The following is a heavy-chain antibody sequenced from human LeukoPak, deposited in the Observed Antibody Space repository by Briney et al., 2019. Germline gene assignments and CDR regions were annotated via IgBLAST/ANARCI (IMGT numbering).Heavy chain of an antibody. D-gene: IGHD3-3*01. CDR2: INPSGGST. CDR3: ARVVLWSGGYDAFDI. CDR1: GYTFTSYY. Sequence: ASVKVSCKASGYTFTSYYMHWVRQAPGQGLEWMGIINPSGGSTSYAQKFQGRVTVTRDMSTSTVYMELSSLRSEDTAVYYCARVVLWSGGYDAFDIWGQGTMVTVSS. J-gene: IGHJ3*02. V-gene: IGHV1-46*01.